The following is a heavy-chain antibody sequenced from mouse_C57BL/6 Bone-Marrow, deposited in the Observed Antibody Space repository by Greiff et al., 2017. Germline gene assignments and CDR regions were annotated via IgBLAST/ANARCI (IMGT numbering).Heavy chain of an antibody. CDR3: AKGAIYDGYEGYFDY. D-gene: IGHD2-3*01. Sequence: VKLMESGPGLVQPSQSLSITCTVSGFSLTSYGVHWVRQSPGKGLEWLGVIWRGGSTDYNAAFMSRLSITKDNSKSQVFFKMNSLQADDTAIYYCAKGAIYDGYEGYFDYWDQGTTLTVSS. CDR2: IWRGGST. V-gene: IGHV2-5*01. CDR1: GFSLTSYG. J-gene: IGHJ2*01.